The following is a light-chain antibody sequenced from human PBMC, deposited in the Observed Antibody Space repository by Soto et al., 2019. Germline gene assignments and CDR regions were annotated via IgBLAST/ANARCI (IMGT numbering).Light chain of an antibody. J-gene: IGKJ1*01. V-gene: IGKV3-20*01. Sequence: EIVLTQSPGTLSLSPGERATLSCKPSQSVTAGYFAWYQQKPGQAPRLLIYETSSRTTDTPDRFSGGGSGTDFTLTISRLEPEDFAVYYCQQYGNSPTFGPGTKVEIK. CDR2: ETS. CDR3: QQYGNSPT. CDR1: QSVTAGY.